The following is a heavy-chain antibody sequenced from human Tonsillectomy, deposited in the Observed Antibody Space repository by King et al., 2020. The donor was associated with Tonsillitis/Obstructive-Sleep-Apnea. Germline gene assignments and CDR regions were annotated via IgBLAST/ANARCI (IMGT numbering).Heavy chain of an antibody. V-gene: IGHV4-59*08. D-gene: IGHD3-22*01. CDR3: ATTDFYYDSSGYYPFNY. CDR1: GGSIRSYY. CDR2: LYYSGST. J-gene: IGHJ4*02. Sequence: VQLQESGPGLVKPSETLSLTCTVSGGSIRSYYWSWIRQPPGKGLEWIGYLYYSGSTNYNPSLKSRVTISVDTSKNQFSLKLTSVTAADTAVYYCATTDFYYDSSGYYPFNYWGQGTLVTVSS.